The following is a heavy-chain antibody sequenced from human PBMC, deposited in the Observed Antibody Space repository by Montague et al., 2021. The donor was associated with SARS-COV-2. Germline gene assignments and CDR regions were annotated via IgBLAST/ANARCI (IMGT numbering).Heavy chain of an antibody. D-gene: IGHD6-19*01. Sequence: FMFKKNSDYAPSVRGRLTVNPDASKNEFSLELNYVTPEDTAVYYCVRYSGWFYFDFWGQGTLVTVSS. CDR2: FMFKKNS. J-gene: IGHJ4*02. CDR3: VRYSGWFYFDF. V-gene: IGHV6-1*01.